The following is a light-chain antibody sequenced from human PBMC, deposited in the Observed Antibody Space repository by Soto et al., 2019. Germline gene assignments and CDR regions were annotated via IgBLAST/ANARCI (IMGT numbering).Light chain of an antibody. CDR1: SSNIGTNA. J-gene: IGLJ1*01. V-gene: IGLV1-44*01. CDR2: NNN. Sequence: QSVLTQPPSASGTPGQRVTTSCSGGSSNIGTNAVNWYQQLPGTAPKLLIYNNNQRPSGVPDRFSGSKSGTSASLAIIGFQSEDEADYYCAAWDDSLNGYVFGTGTKVTV. CDR3: AAWDDSLNGYV.